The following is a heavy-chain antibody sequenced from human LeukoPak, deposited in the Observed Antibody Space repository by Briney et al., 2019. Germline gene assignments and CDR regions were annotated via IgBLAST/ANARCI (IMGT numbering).Heavy chain of an antibody. Sequence: ASAKVSCKASGYTFTDYYIHWVRQAPGQGLEWMGWINPNSGGTNDAQKFQGRVTLTRDTSISTAYMELSSLRSDDTAVYYCANRPNYYGSGSRDYWGQGTLVTVSS. CDR3: ANRPNYYGSGSRDY. D-gene: IGHD3-10*01. CDR2: INPNSGGT. V-gene: IGHV1-2*02. J-gene: IGHJ4*02. CDR1: GYTFTDYY.